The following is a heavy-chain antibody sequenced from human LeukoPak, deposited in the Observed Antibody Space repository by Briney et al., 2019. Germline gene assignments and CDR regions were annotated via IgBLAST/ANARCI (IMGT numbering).Heavy chain of an antibody. V-gene: IGHV1-18*04. CDR1: GYTFTGYY. D-gene: IGHD6-19*01. CDR2: ISAYNGNT. Sequence: ASVKVSCKASGYTFTGYYMHWVRQAPGQGLEWMGWISAYNGNTNYAQKLQGRVTMTTDTSTSTAYMELRSLRSDDTAVYYCARDYSSGWLHYFDYWGQGTLVTVSS. J-gene: IGHJ4*02. CDR3: ARDYSSGWLHYFDY.